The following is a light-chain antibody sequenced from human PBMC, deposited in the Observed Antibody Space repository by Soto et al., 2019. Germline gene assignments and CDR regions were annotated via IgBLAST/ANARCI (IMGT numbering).Light chain of an antibody. J-gene: IGKJ5*01. V-gene: IGKV3D-15*01. CDR2: YIS. CDR1: QSAGNF. CDR3: QQHNQWPIT. Sequence: VLTQSPGTLSLSPGERATLSCRASQSAGNFLAWYQQKPGQAPRLLIYYISTRATGIPARFSGSGSGTEFTLTINSLQSEDSAVYYCQQHNQWPITFGQGTRLEIK.